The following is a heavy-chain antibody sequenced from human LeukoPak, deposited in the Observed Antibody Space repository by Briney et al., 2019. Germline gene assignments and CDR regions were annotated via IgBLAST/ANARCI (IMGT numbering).Heavy chain of an antibody. CDR1: GYTFTSYY. V-gene: IGHV1-46*01. CDR2: INPSGGST. Sequence: ASVKVSCTASGYTFTSYYMHWVRQPPGQGLEWMGIINPSGGSTSYAQKFQGRVTMTRDTSTSTVYMELSSLRSEDTAVYYCASLVGWSGYYSDAFDIWGQGTMVTVS. J-gene: IGHJ3*02. CDR3: ASLVGWSGYYSDAFDI. D-gene: IGHD3-3*01.